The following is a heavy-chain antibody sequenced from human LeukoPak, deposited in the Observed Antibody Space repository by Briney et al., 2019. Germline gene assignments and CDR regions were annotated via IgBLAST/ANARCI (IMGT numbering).Heavy chain of an antibody. CDR3: ARGRYSYGPQNYDYMDV. CDR1: GVSISSYF. V-gene: IGHV4-4*07. D-gene: IGHD5-18*01. J-gene: IGHJ6*03. CDR2: IYTSGST. Sequence: SETLSLTCTVSGVSISSYFWSWIRQSAGKGLEWIGRIYTSGSTYYNPSLKSRVSMSVDTSKNQFSLKLSSVTAADTAVYYCARGRYSYGPQNYDYMDVWGKGTTVTISS.